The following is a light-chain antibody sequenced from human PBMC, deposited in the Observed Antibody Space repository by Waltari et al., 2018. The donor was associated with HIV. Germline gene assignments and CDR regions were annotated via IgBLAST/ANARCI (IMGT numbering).Light chain of an antibody. CDR3: SSYTSSNTLPYV. J-gene: IGLJ1*01. V-gene: IGLV2-14*03. Sequence: QSALTPPASVSGSPGQSITISCTGTSSDVGGYNYASWYQQHPGKAPKLMIYDVSNRPSGVSNRFSGSKSGNTASLTISGLQAEDEADYYCSSYTSSNTLPYVFGTGTKVTVL. CDR2: DVS. CDR1: SSDVGGYNY.